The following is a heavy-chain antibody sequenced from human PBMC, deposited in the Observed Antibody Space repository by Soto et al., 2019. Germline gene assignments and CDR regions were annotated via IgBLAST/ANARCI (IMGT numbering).Heavy chain of an antibody. CDR3: ARILYATQRDGVDV. V-gene: IGHV3-23*01. CDR2: ISSGSDTI. J-gene: IGHJ6*02. Sequence: EVLLLASGGGLVQPGGSLRLSCAASGFTFGSYPMTWVRQAPGKGLEWVSSISSGSDTIFYADSVKGRFTISRDNSRTTLYLQMNSLRAEDMAIYYCARILYATQRDGVDVWGQGTTGTVSS. CDR1: GFTFGSYP. D-gene: IGHD2-8*01.